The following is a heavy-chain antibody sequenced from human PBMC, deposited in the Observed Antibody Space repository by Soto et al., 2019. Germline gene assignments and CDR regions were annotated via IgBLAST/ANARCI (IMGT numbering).Heavy chain of an antibody. Sequence: QVQLQESGPGLVKPSQTLTLTCTVSGGSISSGSFYWSWLRPHQGKGLEGIVHISESGSSYYNPSLESRVTISVDTSKNKFSLTLSAVTAADTAVYFCARTTCYDIFTAYYSLVDYWGQGTLVTVSS. CDR3: ARTTCYDIFTAYYSLVDY. D-gene: IGHD3-9*01. V-gene: IGHV4-31*03. J-gene: IGHJ4*02. CDR2: ISESGSS. CDR1: GGSISSGSFY.